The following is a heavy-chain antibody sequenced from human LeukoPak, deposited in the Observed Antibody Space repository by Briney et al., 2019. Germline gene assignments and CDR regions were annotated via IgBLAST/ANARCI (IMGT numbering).Heavy chain of an antibody. CDR2: IYYSGRT. Sequence: PSETLSLTCTIFGDSVSSSDSYWDWIRQPPGKGLEWIGTIYYSGRTYYSPSLKGRVTLSVDMSNNQFSLTLSSVTAADTALYFCARRRYYDSSGYLEWGQGTLVTVSS. CDR1: GDSVSSSDSY. CDR3: ARRRYYDSSGYLE. D-gene: IGHD3-22*01. V-gene: IGHV4-39*01. J-gene: IGHJ1*01.